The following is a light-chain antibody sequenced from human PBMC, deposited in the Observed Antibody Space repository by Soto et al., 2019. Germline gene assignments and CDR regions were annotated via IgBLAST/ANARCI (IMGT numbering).Light chain of an antibody. CDR2: EVR. CDR3: ISYSSSSILV. J-gene: IGLJ3*02. CDR1: SSDVGGYNY. Sequence: QSALTQPASVSGSPGQSITISCTGTSSDVGGYNYVSWYQQHPGKVPKVMIYEVRNRPSGVSDRFSGSKSGNTASLTISGLQTEDEADYYCISYSSSSILVFGGGTKLTVL. V-gene: IGLV2-14*01.